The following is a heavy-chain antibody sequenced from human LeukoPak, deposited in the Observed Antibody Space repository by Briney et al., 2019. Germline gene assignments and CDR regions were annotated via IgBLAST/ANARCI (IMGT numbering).Heavy chain of an antibody. CDR1: GYSISSAYY. CDR3: ARSPRQWLVLVEFDS. V-gene: IGHV4-38-2*02. Sequence: SETLSLTCTVSGYSISSAYYWGWIRQPPGKGLEWIGSIYHSGSTYYKPSLKSRVTISVDTSKNQFSLKLSSVTAADTALYYCARSPRQWLVLVEFDSWGQGTLVTVSS. CDR2: IYHSGST. J-gene: IGHJ4*02. D-gene: IGHD6-19*01.